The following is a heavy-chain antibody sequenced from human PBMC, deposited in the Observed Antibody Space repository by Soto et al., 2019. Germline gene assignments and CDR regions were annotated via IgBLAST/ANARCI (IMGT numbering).Heavy chain of an antibody. D-gene: IGHD3-22*01. V-gene: IGHV4-4*07. CDR1: GGSVSSQY. Sequence: SETLSLTCTVSGGSVSSQYWSWIRQPAGKGLEWIGRIYNGGIPLIHPSLESRVALSLDTSKNQFSLTLSSVTAADTATYYCASQDYDKSVSYFDYWGRGTVVTVYS. CDR3: ASQDYDKSVSYFDY. J-gene: IGHJ4*02. CDR2: IYNGGIP.